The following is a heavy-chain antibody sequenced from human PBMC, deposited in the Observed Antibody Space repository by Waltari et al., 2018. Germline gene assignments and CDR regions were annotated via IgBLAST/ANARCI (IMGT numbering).Heavy chain of an antibody. D-gene: IGHD1-26*01. CDR3: TGSSRLGTYNFDY. CDR2: ISPGGDRT. CDR1: GSIFTNYY. V-gene: IGHV1-46*03. Sequence: QVQLVQSGTEMQKPGASVRVSCEASGSIFTNYYFHWVRQAPGQGLEWMAIISPGGDRTTYAKKFRGRLTMTRDTSMSTVYMDLSSLTSEDTAMYYCTGSSRLGTYNFDYWGQGTLVTVSS. J-gene: IGHJ4*02.